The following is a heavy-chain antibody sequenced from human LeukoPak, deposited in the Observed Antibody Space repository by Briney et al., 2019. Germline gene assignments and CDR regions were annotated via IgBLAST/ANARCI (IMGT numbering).Heavy chain of an antibody. Sequence: GESLKISCKGSGYSFTSYWIGWVRQMPGKGLEWMGIIYPGDSDTRYSPSFQGQVTISADKSISTAYLQWSSLKASDTAMYYCARRGRVRARYCSSTSCYRNWFDPWGQGTLVTVSS. J-gene: IGHJ5*02. CDR1: GYSFTSYW. D-gene: IGHD2-2*02. V-gene: IGHV5-51*01. CDR3: ARRGRVRARYCSSTSCYRNWFDP. CDR2: IYPGDSDT.